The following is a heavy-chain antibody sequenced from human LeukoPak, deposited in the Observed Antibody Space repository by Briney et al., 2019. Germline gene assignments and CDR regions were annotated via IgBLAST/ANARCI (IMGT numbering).Heavy chain of an antibody. CDR2: IYYSGSI. CDR1: GDSITKNTYH. V-gene: IGHV4-39*01. J-gene: IGHJ4*02. Sequence: SETLSLTCIVSGDSITKNTYHWGWVRRPPGKGLEWIGTIYYSGSIYYNQSLRGRVALSVYTSKNQFSLKLTSVTAADTAVYYCGRLNTDWGFLFDSWGQGTLVTVSS. CDR3: GRLNTDWGFLFDS. D-gene: IGHD7-27*01.